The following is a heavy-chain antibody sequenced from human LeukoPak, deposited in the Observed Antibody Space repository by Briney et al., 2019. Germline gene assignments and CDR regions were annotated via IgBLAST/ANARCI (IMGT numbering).Heavy chain of an antibody. J-gene: IGHJ4*02. D-gene: IGHD6-19*01. Sequence: PGGSLRLSCAASGFTFDDYAMHWVRQAPGKGLEWVSGISWNSGGIGYADSVKGRFTISRDNAKNSLYLQMNSLRAEDTALYYCAKDKSQAVAGRFDYWGQGTLVTVSS. CDR2: ISWNSGGI. CDR1: GFTFDDYA. V-gene: IGHV3-9*01. CDR3: AKDKSQAVAGRFDY.